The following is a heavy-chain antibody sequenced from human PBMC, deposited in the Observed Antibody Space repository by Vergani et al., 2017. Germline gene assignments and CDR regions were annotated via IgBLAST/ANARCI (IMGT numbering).Heavy chain of an antibody. CDR1: GFTSSYYG. J-gene: IGHJ1*01. Sequence: QVHLVESGGGVVQPGRPLRLPCVVSGFTSSYYGMHWVRQAPGKGLEWVAVISYDGTQKYYADSVKGRFTISRDNSKSTLYLQMNSLRTEDTAVYYCATKSCGTPGCQIGYFREWGQGTLVTVSS. D-gene: IGHD1-1*01. CDR2: ISYDGTQK. V-gene: IGHV3-30*03. CDR3: ATKSCGTPGCQIGYFRE.